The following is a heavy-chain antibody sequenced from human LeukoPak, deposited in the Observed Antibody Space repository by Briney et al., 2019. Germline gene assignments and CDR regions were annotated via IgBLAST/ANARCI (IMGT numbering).Heavy chain of an antibody. CDR3: ARGGWLRLGNFDY. D-gene: IGHD5-12*01. CDR1: GGSFSSYY. CDR2: IYYSGST. Sequence: PSDTLSLTCTVSGGSFSSYYLSWIRQPPGQGLEWIGNIYYSGSTNYNPSLQSRVTISVDTSKNQFSLKLSSVTAADTAVYYCARGGWLRLGNFDYWGQGTLVTVSS. V-gene: IGHV4-59*07. J-gene: IGHJ4*02.